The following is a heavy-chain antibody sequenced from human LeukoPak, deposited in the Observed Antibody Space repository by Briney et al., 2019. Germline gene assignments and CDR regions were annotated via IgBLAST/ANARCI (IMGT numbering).Heavy chain of an antibody. Sequence: GGSLRLSCAASGFTFSNYWMTWVRQAPGQGLEWVTNIKFDGGEKHYADSVKGRFTISRDNAKNSLSLQINSLRAEDTALYYCATSRLRAAYDIWGQGTLVTVSS. V-gene: IGHV3-7*01. CDR3: ATSRLRAAYDI. J-gene: IGHJ3*02. D-gene: IGHD4-17*01. CDR1: GFTFSNYW. CDR2: IKFDGGEK.